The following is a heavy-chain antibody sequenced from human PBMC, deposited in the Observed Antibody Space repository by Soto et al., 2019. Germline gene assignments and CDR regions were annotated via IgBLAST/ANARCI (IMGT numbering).Heavy chain of an antibody. V-gene: IGHV1-69*13. D-gene: IGHD2-15*01. J-gene: IGHJ1*01. CDR2: IIPIFGTA. Sequence: GASVKVSCKASGGTFSSYAISWVRQAPGQGLEWMGGIIPIFGTANYAQKFQGRVTITADESTSTAYMELSSLRSEDTAVYYCARARGYCSGGSCYHHKIEYFQHWGQGTLVTVSS. CDR3: ARARGYCSGGSCYHHKIEYFQH. CDR1: GGTFSSYA.